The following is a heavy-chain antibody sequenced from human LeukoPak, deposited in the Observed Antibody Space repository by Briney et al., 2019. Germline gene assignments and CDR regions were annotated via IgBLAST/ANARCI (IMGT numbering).Heavy chain of an antibody. J-gene: IGHJ4*02. CDR2: IYYSGST. CDR3: ARHPYSYGPSYYFDY. D-gene: IGHD5-18*01. CDR1: GGSISSYY. Sequence: PSETLSLTCTVSGGSISSYYWGWIRQPPGKGLEWIGSIYYSGSTYYNPSLKSRVTISVDTSKNQFSLKLSSVTAADTAVYYCARHPYSYGPSYYFDYWGQGTLVTVSS. V-gene: IGHV4-39*01.